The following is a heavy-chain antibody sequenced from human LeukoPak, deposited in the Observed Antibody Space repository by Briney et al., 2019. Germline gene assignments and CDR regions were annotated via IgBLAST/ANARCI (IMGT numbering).Heavy chain of an antibody. V-gene: IGHV3-7*01. D-gene: IGHD3-22*01. CDR3: ARSVYDSGGYYRVLDY. J-gene: IGHJ4*02. Sequence: GGSLRLSCAASGFTFSSYAMHWVRQAPGKGLEWVANIKQDGSEKYYVDSVKGRFTISRDNAKNSLYLQMNSLRAEDTAVYYCARSVYDSGGYYRVLDYWGQGTLVTVSS. CDR1: GFTFSSYA. CDR2: IKQDGSEK.